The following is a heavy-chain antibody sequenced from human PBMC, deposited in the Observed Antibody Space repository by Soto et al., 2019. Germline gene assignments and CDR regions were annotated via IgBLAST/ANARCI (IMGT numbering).Heavy chain of an antibody. CDR1: GFSLSNSGVG. CDR2: IYWDDDK. D-gene: IGHD2-21*02. CDR3: ARRQTYCGGNCYSGFDY. V-gene: IGHV2-5*02. Sequence: SGPTLVNPTQTLTLTCTFSGFSLSNSGVGVGWIRQPPGKALEWLALIYWDDDKRYSPSLKSRLTITKDTSKNQVVLTMTNMDPVDTATYYCARRQTYCGGNCYSGFDYWGQGTLVTVSS. J-gene: IGHJ4*02.